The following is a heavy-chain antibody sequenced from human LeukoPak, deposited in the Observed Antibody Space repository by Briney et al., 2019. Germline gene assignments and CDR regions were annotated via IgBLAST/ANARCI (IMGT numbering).Heavy chain of an antibody. CDR1: GFTFSSYW. Sequence: GGSLRLSCAASGFTFSSYWMSWVRQAPGKGLEWVANIKQDGSEKYYVDSVKGRFTISRDNAKNSLYLQMNSLRAEDTAVYYCARYYDSWSGYYRGIDFWGQGTLVTVSS. V-gene: IGHV3-7*01. CDR3: ARYYDSWSGYYRGIDF. J-gene: IGHJ4*02. D-gene: IGHD3-3*01. CDR2: IKQDGSEK.